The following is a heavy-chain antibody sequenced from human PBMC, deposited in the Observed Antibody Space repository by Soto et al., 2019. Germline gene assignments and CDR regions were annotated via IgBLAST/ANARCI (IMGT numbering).Heavy chain of an antibody. CDR1: GFTFSDYF. D-gene: IGHD3-22*01. Sequence: PGGSLRLSCAASGFTFSDYFMTWIRQAPGKGLQWVSYISSSGSANYADSVKGRFTTSRDNAKNSLYLQMNSLRAEDTAVYYCARDSDDSSGYYLLGVYYFDYWGQGT. J-gene: IGHJ4*02. CDR3: ARDSDDSSGYYLLGVYYFDY. CDR2: ISSSGSA. V-gene: IGHV3-11*06.